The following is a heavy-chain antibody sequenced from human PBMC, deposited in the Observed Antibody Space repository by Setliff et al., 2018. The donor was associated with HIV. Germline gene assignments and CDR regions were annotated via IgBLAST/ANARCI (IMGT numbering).Heavy chain of an antibody. V-gene: IGHV4-39*01. CDR3: ASVSYSSGPDL. CDR1: GGSISSSSYY. Sequence: SETLSLTCTVSGGSISSSSYYWGWIRQPPGKGLEWIGSMYYSGSTYYNPSLKSRVTISVDTSKNQFSLKLSSVTAADTSVYSCASVSYSSGPDLWGRGTLVTVSS. D-gene: IGHD6-19*01. CDR2: MYYSGST. J-gene: IGHJ2*01.